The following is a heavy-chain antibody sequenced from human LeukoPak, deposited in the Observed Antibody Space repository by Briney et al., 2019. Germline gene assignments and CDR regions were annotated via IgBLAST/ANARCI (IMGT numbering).Heavy chain of an antibody. CDR3: ARHAKARSMVRGVIIYYFDY. V-gene: IGHV4-34*01. J-gene: IGHJ4*02. D-gene: IGHD3-10*01. CDR2: INHSGST. Sequence: SETLSLTCAVYGGSFSGYYWSWIRQPPGKGLEWIGEINHSGSTNYNPSLKSRVTISVDTSKNQFSLKLSSVTAADTAVYYCARHAKARSMVRGVIIYYFDYWGQGTLVTVSS. CDR1: GGSFSGYY.